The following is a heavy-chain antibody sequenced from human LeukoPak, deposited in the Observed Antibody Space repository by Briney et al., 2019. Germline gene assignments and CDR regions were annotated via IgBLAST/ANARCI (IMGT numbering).Heavy chain of an antibody. Sequence: SETLSLTCTVSGGSISSYYWSWIRQPPGKGLEWIGDIYYSGSTNYNPSLKSRVTISVDTSNNQFSLKLSSVTAADTAVYYCARDRRYYGSGSYVYYYGMDVWGQGTTVTVSS. D-gene: IGHD3-10*01. CDR1: GGSISSYY. V-gene: IGHV4-59*01. CDR3: ARDRRYYGSGSYVYYYGMDV. CDR2: IYYSGST. J-gene: IGHJ6*02.